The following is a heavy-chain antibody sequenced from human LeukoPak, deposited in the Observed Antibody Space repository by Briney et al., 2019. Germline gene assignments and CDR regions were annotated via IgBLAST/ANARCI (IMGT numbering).Heavy chain of an antibody. V-gene: IGHV1-46*01. CDR2: INPSGGST. D-gene: IGHD5-18*01. Sequence: ASVKVSCKASGYTFTSYYMHWVRQAPGQGLEWMGIINPSGGSTSYAQKFQGRVTMTRDTSTSTVHMEPSSLRSEDTAVYYCARVWGWLQIFDYWGQGTLVTVSS. J-gene: IGHJ4*02. CDR3: ARVWGWLQIFDY. CDR1: GYTFTSYY.